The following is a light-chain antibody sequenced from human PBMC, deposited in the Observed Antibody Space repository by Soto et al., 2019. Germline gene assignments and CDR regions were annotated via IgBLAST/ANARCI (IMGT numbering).Light chain of an antibody. CDR2: GAY. CDR1: QSVSSSY. J-gene: IGKJ1*01. V-gene: IGKV3-20*01. CDR3: KQYGSSPRT. Sequence: EIVLTQSPGTLSLSPGERATLSCRASQSVSSSYLAWYQQKPGQAHRLLIYGAYSRATGIQDRFSGSGSGTDFTLTISRLEPEDFAVYYCKQYGSSPRTFGQGTKVEIK.